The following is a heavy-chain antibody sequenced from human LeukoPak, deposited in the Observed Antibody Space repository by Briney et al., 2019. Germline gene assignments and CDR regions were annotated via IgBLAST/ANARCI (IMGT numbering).Heavy chain of an antibody. V-gene: IGHV4-39*01. Sequence: SETLSLTCTVSGGSISSSSYYWGWIRQPPGKGLEWIGSIYYSGSTYYNPSLKSRVTISVDTSKNQYSLKLSSVSAADTAVYYCARHERDGYSHGGADYWGQGTLVTVSS. CDR1: GGSISSSSYY. CDR2: IYYSGST. D-gene: IGHD5-24*01. CDR3: ARHERDGYSHGGADY. J-gene: IGHJ4*02.